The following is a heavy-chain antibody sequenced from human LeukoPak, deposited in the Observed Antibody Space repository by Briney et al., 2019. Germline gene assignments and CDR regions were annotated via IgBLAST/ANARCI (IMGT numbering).Heavy chain of an antibody. CDR3: AKLARDPTNRAFDY. D-gene: IGHD1-14*01. Sequence: GGSLRLSCAASGFTFSSYWMSWVRQAPGKGLEWVANIKQDGSEKYYVDSVKGRFTISRDNSKNTLYLQMNSLRAEDTAVYYCAKLARDPTNRAFDYWGQGTLVTVSS. J-gene: IGHJ4*02. V-gene: IGHV3-7*03. CDR2: IKQDGSEK. CDR1: GFTFSSYW.